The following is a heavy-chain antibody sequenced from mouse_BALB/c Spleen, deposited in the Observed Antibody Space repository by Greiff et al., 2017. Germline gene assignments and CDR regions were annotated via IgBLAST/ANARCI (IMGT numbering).Heavy chain of an antibody. V-gene: IGHV1-39*01. CDR2: IDPYYGGT. Sequence: VHVKQSGPELEKPGASVKISCKASGYSFTGYNMNWVKQSNGNSLEWIGNIDPYYGGTSYNQKFKGKATLTVDKSSSTAYMQLKSLTSEDTAVYYCARYDYDAMDYWGQGTSVTVSS. CDR1: GYSFTGYN. J-gene: IGHJ4*01. CDR3: ARYDYDAMDY.